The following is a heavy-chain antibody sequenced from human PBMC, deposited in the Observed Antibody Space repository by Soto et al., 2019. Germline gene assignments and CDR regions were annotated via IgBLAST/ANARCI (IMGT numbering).Heavy chain of an antibody. V-gene: IGHV4-59*08. CDR1: GGSISSYY. CDR2: IYYSGST. J-gene: IGHJ4*02. Sequence: PSETLSLTCTVSGGSISSYYWSWIRQPPGKGLEWIGYIYYSGSTNYNPSLKSRVTISVDTSKNQFSLKLSSVTAADTAVYDCACYRPSPKTFDYWGQGTLVTVSS. D-gene: IGHD5-18*01. CDR3: ACYRPSPKTFDY.